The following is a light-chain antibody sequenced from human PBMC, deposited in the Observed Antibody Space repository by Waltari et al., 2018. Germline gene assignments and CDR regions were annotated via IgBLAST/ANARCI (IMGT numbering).Light chain of an antibody. J-gene: IGKJ1*01. V-gene: IGKV4-1*01. Sequence: IMMTQSPDFLAVSLGERATINCKCTQSVLYSSNNKNYLTWYQQKPGQPPKLLIYWASTRESGVPDRFSGSGSGTDFTLTISSLQAEDVAVYYCQQYYSSPPTFGQGTKVEIK. CDR1: QSVLYSSNNKNY. CDR3: QQYYSSPPT. CDR2: WAS.